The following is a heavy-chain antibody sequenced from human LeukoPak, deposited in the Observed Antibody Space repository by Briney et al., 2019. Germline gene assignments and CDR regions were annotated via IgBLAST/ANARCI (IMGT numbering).Heavy chain of an antibody. CDR2: ISNSGHST. CDR1: GFTFSDYA. V-gene: IGHV3-23*01. D-gene: IGHD5-12*01. Sequence: GGSLRLSCAVSGFTFSDYAMSWVRQAPGKGLEWVSGISNSGHSTYYADSVKGRFTISRDNSKNTLYLQMNSLRAEDTAVYYCAKLIVAKPYDAFDIWGQGTMVTVSS. CDR3: AKLIVAKPYDAFDI. J-gene: IGHJ3*02.